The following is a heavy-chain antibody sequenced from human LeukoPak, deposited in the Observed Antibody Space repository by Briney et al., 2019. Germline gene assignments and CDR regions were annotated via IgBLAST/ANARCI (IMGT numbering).Heavy chain of an antibody. CDR2: INHSGST. CDR3: ARTTRYSSGWYGSQYYYYYYYMDV. Sequence: SETLSLTCAVYGGSFSGYYWSWIRQPPGKGLEWIGEINHSGSTNYNPSLKSRVTISVDTSKNQFSLKLSSVTAADTAVYYCARTTRYSSGWYGSQYYYYYYYMDVWGKGTTITVSS. CDR1: GGSFSGYY. J-gene: IGHJ6*03. V-gene: IGHV4-34*01. D-gene: IGHD6-19*01.